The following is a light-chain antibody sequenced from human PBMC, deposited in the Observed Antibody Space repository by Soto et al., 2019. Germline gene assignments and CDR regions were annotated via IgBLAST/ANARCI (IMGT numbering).Light chain of an antibody. V-gene: IGKV3-11*01. J-gene: IGKJ2*02. Sequence: EVVLTQSPATLSLSPGETATLSCRASQTVSNYVAWYQQKPGQAPRLLISDASNRASGVPARFSGSGSGTDFTLTISSLDPEDFAVYYCQQRSNWPPWTFGQVTKLEI. CDR1: QTVSNY. CDR3: QQRSNWPPWT. CDR2: DAS.